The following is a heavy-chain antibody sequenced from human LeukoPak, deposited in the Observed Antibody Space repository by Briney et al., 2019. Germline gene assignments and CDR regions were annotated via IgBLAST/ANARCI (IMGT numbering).Heavy chain of an antibody. D-gene: IGHD3-3*01. J-gene: IGHJ6*03. V-gene: IGHV3-23*01. CDR1: GFTFSSYV. CDR3: AKDWRSGYYSQAYYMDV. CDR2: ISGSGGGT. Sequence: GGSLRLSCAASGFTFSSYVMSWVRQAPGKGLEWVSAISGSGGGTYYADSVKGRFTISRDNSKNTLYLQMNSLRAEDTAVYYCAKDWRSGYYSQAYYMDVWGKGTTVTVSS.